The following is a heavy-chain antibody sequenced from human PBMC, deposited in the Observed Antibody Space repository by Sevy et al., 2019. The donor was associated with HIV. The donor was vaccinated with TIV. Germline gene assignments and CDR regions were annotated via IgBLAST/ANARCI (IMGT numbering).Heavy chain of an antibody. CDR1: GFTFSNAW. J-gene: IGHJ3*02. CDR2: IKSKTDGGTT. Sequence: GGSLRLSCAASGFTFSNAWMSWVRQAPGKGLEWVGRIKSKTDGGTTDYAAPVKGRFTISRDDSKNTLYLQMNSLKTEHTAVYYCTVRITMVRAHRAFDIWGQGTMVTVSS. CDR3: TVRITMVRAHRAFDI. D-gene: IGHD3-10*01. V-gene: IGHV3-15*01.